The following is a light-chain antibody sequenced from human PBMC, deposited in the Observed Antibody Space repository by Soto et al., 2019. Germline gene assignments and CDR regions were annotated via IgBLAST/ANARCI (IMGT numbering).Light chain of an antibody. Sequence: DIVMTQSPLSLPVTPGEPASISCRSSQSILHSNGYNYLDWYLQKPGQSPQLLIYLGSNRASGVPYRCSSSGSGTEFTLKISRVEAEDVGVYYCMQALQTRPWTFVQGTKVEIK. V-gene: IGKV2-28*01. CDR1: QSILHSNGYNY. CDR3: MQALQTRPWT. CDR2: LGS. J-gene: IGKJ1*01.